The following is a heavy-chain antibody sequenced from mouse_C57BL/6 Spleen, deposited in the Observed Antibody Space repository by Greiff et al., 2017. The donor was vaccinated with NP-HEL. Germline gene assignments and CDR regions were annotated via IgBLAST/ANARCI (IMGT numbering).Heavy chain of an antibody. D-gene: IGHD1-1*01. CDR2: IRNKANGYTT. Sequence: EVKVVESGGGLVQPGGSLSLSCAASGFTFTDYYMSWVRQPPGKALEWLGFIRNKANGYTTGYSASVKGRFTISRDNSQSILYLQMNALRAEDSATYYCARSSYYYGSSYYFDYWGQGTTLTVSS. J-gene: IGHJ2*01. CDR3: ARSSYYYGSSYYFDY. CDR1: GFTFTDYY. V-gene: IGHV7-3*01.